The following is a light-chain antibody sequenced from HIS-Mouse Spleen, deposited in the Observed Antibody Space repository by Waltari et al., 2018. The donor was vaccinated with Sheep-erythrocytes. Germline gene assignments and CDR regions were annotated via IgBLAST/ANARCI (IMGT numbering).Light chain of an antibody. J-gene: IGLJ1*01. CDR1: SSDVGGYTY. V-gene: IGLV2-11*01. CDR2: DVS. CDR3: CSYAGSYNHV. Sequence: QSALTQPRSVSGSPGQSVTISCTGPSSDVGGYTYVTWYQQHPGKAPKLTIYDVSKRPSGVPDRFSGSKSGNTASLTISGLQAEDEADYYCCSYAGSYNHVFATGTKVTVL.